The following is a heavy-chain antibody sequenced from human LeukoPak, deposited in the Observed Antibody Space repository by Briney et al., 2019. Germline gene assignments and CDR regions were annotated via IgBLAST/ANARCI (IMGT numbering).Heavy chain of an antibody. D-gene: IGHD6-13*01. Sequence: GGSLRLSCEGSGFTFSNYWMGWVRQAPGKGLEWVGFIRSKAYGGTTEYAASVKGRFTISRDDSKSIAYLQMNSLKTEDTAVYYCTRVEYSSSWYGYYYYYYYMDVWGKGTTVTVSS. CDR1: GFTFSNYW. J-gene: IGHJ6*03. CDR2: IRSKAYGGTT. V-gene: IGHV3-49*04. CDR3: TRVEYSSSWYGYYYYYYYMDV.